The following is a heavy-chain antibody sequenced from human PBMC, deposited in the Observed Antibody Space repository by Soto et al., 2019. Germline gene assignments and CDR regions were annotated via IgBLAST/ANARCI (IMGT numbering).Heavy chain of an antibody. CDR2: ISGSGGST. CDR3: VKDGDYYDSSGDYYEGYFDS. J-gene: IGHJ4*02. CDR1: GYTFTSYA. V-gene: IGHV3-64D*06. D-gene: IGHD3-22*01. Sequence: SCKASGYTFTSYAILWVRQAPGKRLEWISAISGSGGSTYYADSVKGRFTVSRDNSTNTLYFQMSSLRTEDTAVYYCVKDGDYYDSSGDYYEGYFDSWGQGTLVTVSS.